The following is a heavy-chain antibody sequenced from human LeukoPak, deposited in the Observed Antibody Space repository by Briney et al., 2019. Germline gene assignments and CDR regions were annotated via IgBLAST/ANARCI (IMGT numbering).Heavy chain of an antibody. CDR2: ISSSSSYI. CDR3: ARAYSSSLSMDV. J-gene: IGHJ6*02. Sequence: GGSLRLSCAASGFTFSSYSMNWVRQAPGKGLEWVSSISSSSSYIYYADSVKGRFTISRDNAKNSLCLQMNSLRAEDTAVYYCARAYSSSLSMDVWGQGTTVTVSS. V-gene: IGHV3-21*01. D-gene: IGHD6-6*01. CDR1: GFTFSSYS.